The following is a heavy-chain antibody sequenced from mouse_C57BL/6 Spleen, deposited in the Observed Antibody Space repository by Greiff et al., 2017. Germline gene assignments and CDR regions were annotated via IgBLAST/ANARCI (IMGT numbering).Heavy chain of an antibody. Sequence: VQLQQSGAELVRPGASVKLSCTASGFNIQDYYMHWVKQRPEQGLGWIGRIDPEDGDTEYAPKFQGKATMTADTSSNTAYLQLSSLTSEDTAVYYCTTFYYYGSSYFAYWGQGTLVTVAA. V-gene: IGHV14-1*01. J-gene: IGHJ3*01. CDR1: GFNIQDYY. CDR3: TTFYYYGSSYFAY. D-gene: IGHD1-1*01. CDR2: IDPEDGDT.